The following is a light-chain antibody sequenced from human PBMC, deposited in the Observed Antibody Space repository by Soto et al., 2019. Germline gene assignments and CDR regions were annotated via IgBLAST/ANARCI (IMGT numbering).Light chain of an antibody. CDR2: AAS. J-gene: IGKJ1*01. Sequence: DIQMTQSPSTLSASVGDRVTITCRASQGISSYLAWYQQKPGKAPKLRIYAASTVQSGGPARISGSGSGTDFTLTISSLQPEDFAVYYCRQYGTSARTFGQGTKVDIK. V-gene: IGKV1-9*01. CDR1: QGISSY. CDR3: RQYGTSART.